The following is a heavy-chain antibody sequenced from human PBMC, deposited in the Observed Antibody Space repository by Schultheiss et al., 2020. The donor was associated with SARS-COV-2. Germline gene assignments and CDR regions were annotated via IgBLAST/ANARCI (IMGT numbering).Heavy chain of an antibody. Sequence: GGSLRLSCAASGFTFSSYGMHWVRQAPGKGLEWVAVIWYDASNKYYADSVKGRFTISRDNSKNTLYLQMNSLRAEDTAVYYCAREIGLAVAGTMAYWFDPWGQGTLVTVSS. CDR2: IWYDASNK. V-gene: IGHV3-33*01. CDR1: GFTFSSYG. CDR3: AREIGLAVAGTMAYWFDP. J-gene: IGHJ5*02. D-gene: IGHD6-19*01.